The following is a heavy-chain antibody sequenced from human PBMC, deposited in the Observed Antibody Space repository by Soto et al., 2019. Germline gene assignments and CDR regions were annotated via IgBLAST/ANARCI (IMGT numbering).Heavy chain of an antibody. V-gene: IGHV1-18*01. CDR1: GYTFTNYG. D-gene: IGHD2-15*01. CDR3: ARAPRSGYCTGGSCHYVDY. Sequence: QVHLVQSGGEVKKPGASVKVSCEASGYTFTNYGITWVRQAPGQGLEWLGWSSAYSGVAKYAQKFQDRVTMTTDTSTSTAYMDLRSLSSDDTAVYYCARAPRSGYCTGGSCHYVDYWGQGTLVTVSS. CDR2: SSAYSGVA. J-gene: IGHJ4*02.